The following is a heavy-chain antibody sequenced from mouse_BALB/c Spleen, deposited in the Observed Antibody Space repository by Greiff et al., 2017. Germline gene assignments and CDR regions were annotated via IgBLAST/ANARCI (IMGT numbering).Heavy chain of an antibody. V-gene: IGHV1-87*01. CDR3: ARGTGTFMDY. Sequence: VKLQESGAELARPGASVKLSCKASGYTFTSYWMQWVKQRPGQGLEWIGAIYPGDGDTRYTQKFKGKATLTADKSSSTAYMQLSSLASEDSAVYYCARGTGTFMDYWGQGTSVTVSS. CDR1: GYTFTSYW. J-gene: IGHJ4*01. D-gene: IGHD4-1*01. CDR2: IYPGDGDT.